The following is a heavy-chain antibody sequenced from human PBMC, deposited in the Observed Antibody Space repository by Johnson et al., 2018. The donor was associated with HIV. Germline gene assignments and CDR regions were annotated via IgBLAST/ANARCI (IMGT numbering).Heavy chain of an antibody. CDR3: ARPYSSSWYEPRDAFDI. V-gene: IGHV3-7*03. CDR2: IKQDGSGK. Sequence: VQLVESGGGVVQPGRSLRLSCAASGFTFNSYWMSWVRQAPGKGLGWVANIKQDGSGKYYVDSVKGRFTISRDNAKNSLYLQMNSLRAEATAVYYCARPYSSSWYEPRDAFDIWGQGTMVTVSS. CDR1: GFTFNSYW. D-gene: IGHD6-13*01. J-gene: IGHJ3*02.